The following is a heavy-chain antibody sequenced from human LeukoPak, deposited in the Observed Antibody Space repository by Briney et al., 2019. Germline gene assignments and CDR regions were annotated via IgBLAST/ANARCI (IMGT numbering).Heavy chain of an antibody. D-gene: IGHD5-24*01. Sequence: GGSLRLSCAASGFTLSDYWMNWVRQVPGKGPVWVSHISPDGRNIAYADSAKGRFTISRDNSKNTLHLHMNSLRAEDTAVYYCAKEMAATNAFDYWGQGTLVTVSS. J-gene: IGHJ4*02. CDR3: AKEMAATNAFDY. CDR1: GFTLSDYW. V-gene: IGHV3-74*01. CDR2: ISPDGRNI.